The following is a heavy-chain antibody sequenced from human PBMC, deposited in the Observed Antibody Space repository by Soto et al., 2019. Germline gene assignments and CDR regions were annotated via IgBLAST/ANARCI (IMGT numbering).Heavy chain of an antibody. CDR1: GGSISSYY. J-gene: IGHJ5*02. CDR2: FYYSGST. D-gene: IGHD3-10*01. Sequence: SETLSLTCTVSGGSISSYYLSWIRQPPGKGLEWIGYFYYSGSTNYNPSLKSRVTISVDTSKNQFSLKLSSVTAADTAVYYCARVPITMVRGDKWFDPWGQGTLVT. CDR3: ARVPITMVRGDKWFDP. V-gene: IGHV4-59*01.